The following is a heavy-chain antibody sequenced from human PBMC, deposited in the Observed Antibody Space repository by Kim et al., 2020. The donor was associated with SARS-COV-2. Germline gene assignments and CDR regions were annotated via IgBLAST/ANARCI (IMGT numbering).Heavy chain of an antibody. CDR3: ARKDGANDALDI. D-gene: IGHD2-8*01. V-gene: IGHV6-1*01. Sequence: EYAVFVKGRITIIAGISKNRLALQLNSVTPEDTAVYYCARKDGANDALDIWGQGTMVTVSS. J-gene: IGHJ3*02.